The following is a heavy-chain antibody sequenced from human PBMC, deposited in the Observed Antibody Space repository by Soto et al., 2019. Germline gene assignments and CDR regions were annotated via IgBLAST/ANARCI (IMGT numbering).Heavy chain of an antibody. CDR3: ARGRGAAADYFDF. CDR1: GFTFSDYY. V-gene: IGHV3-11*05. J-gene: IGHJ4*02. Sequence: QVQLVESGGGLVKPGGSLRLSCAVSGFTFSDYYMTWIRQAPGTGLEWVSYISSSTSHTNYADSVKGRFTISRDNVKISLFLQMNSLRAEDTAVYYCARGRGAAADYFDFWGQGTLVTVSS. CDR2: ISSSTSHT. D-gene: IGHD6-13*01.